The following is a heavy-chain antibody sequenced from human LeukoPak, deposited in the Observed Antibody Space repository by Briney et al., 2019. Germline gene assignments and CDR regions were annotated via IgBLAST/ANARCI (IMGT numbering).Heavy chain of an antibody. CDR3: ASMGYFDWSSPFDY. D-gene: IGHD3-9*01. J-gene: IGHJ4*02. V-gene: IGHV4-34*01. CDR1: GGSFSGYY. Sequence: PSETLSLTCAVYGGSFSGYYWSWIRQPPGKGLEWIGEINHSGSTNYNPSLKSRVTISADTSKNQFSLKLSSVTAADTAVYYCASMGYFDWSSPFDYWGQGTLVTVSS. CDR2: INHSGST.